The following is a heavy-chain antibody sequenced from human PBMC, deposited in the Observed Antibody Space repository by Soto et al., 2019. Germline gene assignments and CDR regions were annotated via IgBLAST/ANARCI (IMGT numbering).Heavy chain of an antibody. J-gene: IGHJ4*02. V-gene: IGHV3-23*01. Sequence: EVQLLESGGGLVQPGGSLRLSCAASGFTFSSYAMSWVLQAPGKGLEWFSAVSGTGGSKKYSDSVKGRFTISRDNSKNTLYLQMNSLRAGDTAVYYCAKAGSIAVAGSHLEYWGQGTLVTVSS. CDR3: AKAGSIAVAGSHLEY. CDR2: VSGTGGSK. D-gene: IGHD6-19*01. CDR1: GFTFSSYA.